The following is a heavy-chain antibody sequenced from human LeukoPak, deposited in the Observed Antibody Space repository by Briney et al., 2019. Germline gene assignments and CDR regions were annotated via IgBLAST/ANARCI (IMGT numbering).Heavy chain of an antibody. Sequence: GGSLRLSCAASGFTFSSYGMHWVRQAPGKGLEWVAVISYDGSNKYYADSVKGRFTISRDNPKNTLYLQMNSLRAEDTAVYYCAKDKGTSGSIDYWGQGTLVTVSS. V-gene: IGHV3-30*18. D-gene: IGHD5-12*01. J-gene: IGHJ4*02. CDR2: ISYDGSNK. CDR3: AKDKGTSGSIDY. CDR1: GFTFSSYG.